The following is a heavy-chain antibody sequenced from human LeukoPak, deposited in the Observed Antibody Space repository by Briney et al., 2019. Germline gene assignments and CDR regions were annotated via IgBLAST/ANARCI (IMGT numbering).Heavy chain of an antibody. D-gene: IGHD3-16*02. CDR3: AKDRSYYDYVWGSYRYTGLFDH. CDR1: GVTFSSYA. V-gene: IGHV3-23*01. Sequence: GGSLRLSCAASGVTFSSYAMSWVRQPPGKGLEWLSAISGSGGSTYYADSVKGRFTISRDNSKDTLSLQMNSLRAEDTPVYYCAKDRSYYDYVWGSYRYTGLFDHWGQGTLVTVSS. CDR2: ISGSGGST. J-gene: IGHJ4*02.